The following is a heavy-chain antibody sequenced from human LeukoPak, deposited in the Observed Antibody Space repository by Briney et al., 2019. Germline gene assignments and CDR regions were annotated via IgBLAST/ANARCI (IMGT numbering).Heavy chain of an antibody. CDR1: GFTFSNHW. V-gene: IGHV3-74*01. CDR3: ARDCGYNQYDY. CDR2: SKNDGGST. J-gene: IGHJ4*02. D-gene: IGHD5-24*01. Sequence: GGSLRLSCAASGFTFSNHWMHWVRQAPGKGLLWVSRSKNDGGSTAYADSVKGRFTISRDNAKDTLYLQINSLRAEDTAVYYCARDCGYNQYDYWGQGALVTVSS.